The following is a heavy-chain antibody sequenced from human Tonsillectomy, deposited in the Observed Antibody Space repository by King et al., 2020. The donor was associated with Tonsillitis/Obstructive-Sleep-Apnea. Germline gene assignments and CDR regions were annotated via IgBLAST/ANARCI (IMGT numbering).Heavy chain of an antibody. V-gene: IGHV3-30*18. J-gene: IGHJ6*02. CDR2: ISYDGSKK. Sequence: HVQLVESGGGVVQPGRSLRLSCAASGFTFSSYGMHWVRQAPGKGLEWVAIISYDGSKKCCADSVKGRFTISRDNSKNTLYLQMNSLRAEDTAVYYCAKDWYYLDVWGQGTTVTVSS. CDR3: AKDWYYLDV. D-gene: IGHD3-10*01. CDR1: GFTFSSYG.